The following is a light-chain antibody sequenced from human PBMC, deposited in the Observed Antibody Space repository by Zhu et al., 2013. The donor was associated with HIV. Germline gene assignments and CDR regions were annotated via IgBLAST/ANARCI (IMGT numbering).Light chain of an antibody. Sequence: EVVMTQSPATLSVSPGERATLSCRASQSVNTNLAWYQQKPGQTPKLLISGASTRATGIPDRFSGSGSGTEFTLTITRLQSEDVAVYYCQHYNNRPPWTFGQGTKVEIK. CDR3: QHYNNRPPWT. J-gene: IGKJ1*01. CDR1: QSVNTN. CDR2: GAS. V-gene: IGKV3-15*01.